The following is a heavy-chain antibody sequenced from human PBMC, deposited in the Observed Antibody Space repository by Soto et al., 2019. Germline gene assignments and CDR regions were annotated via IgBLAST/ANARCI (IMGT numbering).Heavy chain of an antibody. CDR2: ISGSGGST. CDR3: LLDSMVRGGT. D-gene: IGHD3-10*01. Sequence: EVQLLESGGGLVQPGGSLRLSCAASGFTFSSYAMSWVRQAPGKGLEWVSAISGSGGSTYYADSVKGRFTISRDNSKPPLYLQMNSLRAEDTAVYYCLLDSMVRGGTWGQGTLVTVSS. V-gene: IGHV3-23*01. CDR1: GFTFSSYA. J-gene: IGHJ5*02.